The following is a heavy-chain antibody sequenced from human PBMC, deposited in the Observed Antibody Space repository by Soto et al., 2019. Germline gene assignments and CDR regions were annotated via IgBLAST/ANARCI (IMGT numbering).Heavy chain of an antibody. D-gene: IGHD2-2*01. CDR2: IYNGGST. V-gene: IGHV3-66*01. CDR3: AKDLDATVFNFDY. J-gene: IGHJ4*02. Sequence: PGGSLRLSCAASGFTVSNNYMSWVRQAPGEGLEWVSVIYNGGSTYYGDSMKGRFTISRDISKNTVYLQMNSLRAEDTAVYYCAKDLDATVFNFDYWGQGTLVTVSS. CDR1: GFTVSNNY.